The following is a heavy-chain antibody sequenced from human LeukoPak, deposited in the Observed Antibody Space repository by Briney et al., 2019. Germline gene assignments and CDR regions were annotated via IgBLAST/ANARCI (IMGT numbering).Heavy chain of an antibody. J-gene: IGHJ3*02. CDR2: ISWDSGYI. CDR3: TKTIGYYLGAFDI. CDR1: GFTFDDYA. D-gene: IGHD3-22*01. V-gene: IGHV3-9*01. Sequence: GGSLRLSCAASGFTFDDYAMHWVRQAPGTRLEWVSGISWDSGYIGYADSVKGRFNISRANAKNTPNVPMNRLRSEAPAVYYCTKTIGYYLGAFDIWGQGTMVTVSS.